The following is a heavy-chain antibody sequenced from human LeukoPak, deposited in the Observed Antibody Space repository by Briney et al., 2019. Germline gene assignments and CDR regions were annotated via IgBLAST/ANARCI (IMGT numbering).Heavy chain of an antibody. CDR1: GVSISSGDYY. CDR2: IYYSGST. CDR3: ARASGSYGFDY. Sequence: PSETLSLTCTVSGVSISSGDYYWSWIRQPPGKGLEWIGYIYYSGSTYYNPSLKSRVTISVDTSKNQFSLKLSSVTAADTAVYYCARASGSYGFDYWGQGTLVTVSS. D-gene: IGHD1-26*01. J-gene: IGHJ4*02. V-gene: IGHV4-30-4*08.